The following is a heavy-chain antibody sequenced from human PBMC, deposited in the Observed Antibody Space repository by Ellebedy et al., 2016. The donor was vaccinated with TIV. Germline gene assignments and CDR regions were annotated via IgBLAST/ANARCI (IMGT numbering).Heavy chain of an antibody. J-gene: IGHJ4*02. CDR1: GLYVGDNY. Sequence: GESLKISXAVSGLYVGDNYMRWVRQAPGKGLEWVSLIYSVGTTYYADSVRGRFTISRDSSKNTVHLQMDSLRAEDTAVYYCARDPPSSSSRTWGWGQGTLVSVSS. CDR2: IYSVGTT. D-gene: IGHD2-2*01. V-gene: IGHV3-66*01. CDR3: ARDPPSSSSRTWG.